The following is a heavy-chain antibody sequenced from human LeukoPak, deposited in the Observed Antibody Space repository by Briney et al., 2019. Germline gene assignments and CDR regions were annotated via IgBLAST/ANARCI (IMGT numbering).Heavy chain of an antibody. J-gene: IGHJ3*02. D-gene: IGHD3-22*01. CDR2: INPNSGGT. CDR1: GYTFTGYY. Sequence: AAVKVSCKTSGYTFTGYYMHWVRQAPGKGLEWMGWINPNSGGTNYAQRFQGRVTITRDTSISTPYMELSRLRSGDSAVYYCARYFYDSSGSSSDAYDIWGQGTLVTVSS. V-gene: IGHV1-2*02. CDR3: ARYFYDSSGSSSDAYDI.